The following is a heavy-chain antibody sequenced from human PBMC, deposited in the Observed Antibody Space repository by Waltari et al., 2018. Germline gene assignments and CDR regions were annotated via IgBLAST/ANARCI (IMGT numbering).Heavy chain of an antibody. D-gene: IGHD2-15*01. J-gene: IGHJ4*02. CDR2: IYRSGKT. CDR3: ARDRGKGLYLDS. V-gene: IGHV4-4*02. Sequence: QVKLQESGPGLVKPSGTLSLTCGVSGDPLSGTYWWSWVRQPPGKGLEWVGQIYRSGKTNYTPSLESRVTISMDTSNNQFSLTLTSATASDTAVYYCARDRGKGLYLDSWGQGTLVTVSP. CDR1: GDPLSGTYW.